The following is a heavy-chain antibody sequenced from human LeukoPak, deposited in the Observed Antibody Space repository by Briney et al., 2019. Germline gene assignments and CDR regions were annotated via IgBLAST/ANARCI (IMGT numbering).Heavy chain of an antibody. Sequence: GGSLRLSCAASGFTFSSYWMHWVRQAPGKGLVWVSRINSDGSSTSYADSVKGRFTISRDNAKNTLYLQMNSLRAEDTAVYYCAKDRLVTALNWFDPWGQGTLVTVSS. CDR2: INSDGSST. J-gene: IGHJ5*02. CDR3: AKDRLVTALNWFDP. V-gene: IGHV3-74*01. D-gene: IGHD2-21*02. CDR1: GFTFSSYW.